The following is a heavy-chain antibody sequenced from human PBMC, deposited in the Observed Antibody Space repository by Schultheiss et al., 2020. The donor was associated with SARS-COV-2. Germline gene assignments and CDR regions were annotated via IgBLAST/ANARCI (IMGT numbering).Heavy chain of an antibody. D-gene: IGHD6-13*01. CDR1: GYTFTGYY. J-gene: IGHJ4*02. CDR2: INPNSGNT. CDR3: ARGSGIAAAGTLIDY. Sequence: ASVKVSCKASGYTFTGYYMHWVRQAPGQGLEWMGWINPNSGNTGYAQKFQGRVTMTRDTSISTAYMELSRLRSDDTAVYYCARGSGIAAAGTLIDYWGQGTLVTVSS. V-gene: IGHV1-2*02.